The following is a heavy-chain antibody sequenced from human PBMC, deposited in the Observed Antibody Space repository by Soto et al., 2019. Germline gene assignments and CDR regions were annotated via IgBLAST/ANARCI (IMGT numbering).Heavy chain of an antibody. CDR1: GYSFTSYW. CDR3: ASPAGGNSNYYYYYGMDV. D-gene: IGHD2-21*02. Sequence: GESLKISCKGSGYSFTSYWSSWVRQMPGKGLEWMGRIDPSDSYTNYSPSFQGHVTISADKSISTAYLQWSSLKASDTAMYYCASPAGGNSNYYYYYGMDVWGQGTTVTVSS. CDR2: IDPSDSYT. V-gene: IGHV5-10-1*01. J-gene: IGHJ6*02.